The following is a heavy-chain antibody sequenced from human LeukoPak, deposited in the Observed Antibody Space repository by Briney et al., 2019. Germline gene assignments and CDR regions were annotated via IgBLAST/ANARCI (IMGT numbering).Heavy chain of an antibody. V-gene: IGHV3-21*01. J-gene: IGHJ4*02. Sequence: PGGSLRLSCAASGFSISSYEMNWVRQAPGKGLEWVSSISSSSSYIYYADSVKGRFTISRDNAKNSLYLQMNSLRAEDTAVYYCARDQRGDSGSYPRLDYWGQGTLVTVSS. CDR1: GFSISSYE. CDR3: ARDQRGDSGSYPRLDY. CDR2: ISSSSSYI. D-gene: IGHD1-26*01.